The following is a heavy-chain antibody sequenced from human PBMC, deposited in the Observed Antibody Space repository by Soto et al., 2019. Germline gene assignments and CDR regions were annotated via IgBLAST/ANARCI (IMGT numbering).Heavy chain of an antibody. J-gene: IGHJ4*02. CDR1: GGSISSSGYY. CDR3: ARDWAAAGPFDY. CDR2: IYYSGTT. Sequence: SETLSLTCTVSGGSISSSGYYWGWIRQPPGKGLEWIGSIYYSGTTYYNPSLKSRLTISVDTSKNQFSLKLSSVTAADTAVYYCARDWAAAGPFDYWGQGTLVTVSS. V-gene: IGHV4-39*07. D-gene: IGHD6-13*01.